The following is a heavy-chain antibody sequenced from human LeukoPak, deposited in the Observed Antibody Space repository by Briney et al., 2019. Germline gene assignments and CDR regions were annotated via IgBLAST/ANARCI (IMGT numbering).Heavy chain of an antibody. CDR1: GGSFSGYY. Sequence: SETLSLTCAVYGGSFSGYYWSWIRQPPGKGLEWIGEINHSGSTNYNPSLKSRVTISVDTSKNQFSLKLSSVTAADTAVYYCARKWIVVMSPGFDYWGQGTLVTVSS. D-gene: IGHD3-22*01. CDR2: INHSGST. V-gene: IGHV4-34*01. CDR3: ARKWIVVMSPGFDY. J-gene: IGHJ4*02.